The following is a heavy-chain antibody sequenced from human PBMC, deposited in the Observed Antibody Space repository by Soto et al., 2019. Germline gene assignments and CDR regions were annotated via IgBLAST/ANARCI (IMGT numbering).Heavy chain of an antibody. CDR3: SRVGGINGFDP. CDR2: IYYSGST. D-gene: IGHD3-16*01. CDR1: GGSISSGGYY. J-gene: IGHJ5*02. Sequence: QVQLQESGPGLVKPSQTLSLTCTVSGGSISSGGYYWSWIRQHPGKGLEWIGYIYYSGSTYYNPSLKSRVTIPVDTSNNQFSPKLRSVTAADTAVYYCSRVGGINGFDPWGQGTLVTVSS. V-gene: IGHV4-31*03.